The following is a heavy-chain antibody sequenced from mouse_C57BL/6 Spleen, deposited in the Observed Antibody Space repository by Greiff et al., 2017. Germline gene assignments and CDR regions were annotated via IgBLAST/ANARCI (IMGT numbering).Heavy chain of an antibody. Sequence: QVQLKESGAELAKPGASVKLSCKASGYTFTSYWMHWVKQRPGQGLEWIGYINPSSGYTKYNQKFKDKATLTADKSSSTAYMQLSSLTYEDSAVYYCALGGTTYYYAMDYWGQGTSVTVSS. V-gene: IGHV1-7*01. J-gene: IGHJ4*01. CDR2: INPSSGYT. CDR3: ALGGTTYYYAMDY. D-gene: IGHD1-1*01. CDR1: GYTFTSYW.